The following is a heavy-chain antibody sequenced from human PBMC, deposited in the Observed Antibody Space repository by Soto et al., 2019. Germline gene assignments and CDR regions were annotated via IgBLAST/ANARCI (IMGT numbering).Heavy chain of an antibody. J-gene: IGHJ4*02. Sequence: QVPLVESGGGVVQPGRSLRLSCAASGFTFSSYGMHWVRQAPGKGLEWVAVIWYDGSNKYYADSVKGRFTISRDNSKNTLYLQMNSLRAEDTAVYYCARDRDIVATISEGFDYWGQGTLVTVSS. V-gene: IGHV3-33*01. CDR1: GFTFSSYG. CDR3: ARDRDIVATISEGFDY. CDR2: IWYDGSNK. D-gene: IGHD5-12*01.